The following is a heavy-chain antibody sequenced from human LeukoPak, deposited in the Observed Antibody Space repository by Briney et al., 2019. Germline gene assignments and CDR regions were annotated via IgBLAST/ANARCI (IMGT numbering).Heavy chain of an antibody. CDR1: GFTVSSNY. D-gene: IGHD3-22*01. J-gene: IGHJ4*02. V-gene: IGHV3-53*01. Sequence: GGSLRLSCAASGFTVSSNYMSWVRQAPGKGLEWVSVIYSGGSTYYADSVKGRFTISRDNSKNTLYLQMNSLRAEDTAVYYCAAPNSRDYEISGWLDYWGQGNLVTVSS. CDR2: IYSGGST. CDR3: AAPNSRDYEISGWLDY.